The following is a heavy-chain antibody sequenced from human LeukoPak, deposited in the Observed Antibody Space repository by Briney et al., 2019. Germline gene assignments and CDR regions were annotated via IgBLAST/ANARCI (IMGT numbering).Heavy chain of an antibody. D-gene: IGHD2-2*02. CDR2: INTGGTTT. J-gene: IGHJ6*03. CDR1: GFSFSNYW. CDR3: ARNTPARYMDV. Sequence: GRSLRLSWAASGFSFSNYWIHWVSQDPREWLVWGSRINTGGTTTTYAYSVKGRSTISRDNAENTLYLQMNSLRVEDTAVYFCARNTPARYMDVWGKGTTVTVSS. V-gene: IGHV3-74*01.